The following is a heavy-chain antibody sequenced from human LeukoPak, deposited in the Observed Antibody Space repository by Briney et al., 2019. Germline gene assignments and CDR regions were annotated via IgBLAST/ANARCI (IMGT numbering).Heavy chain of an antibody. CDR1: GLSVSSKY. CDR2: LYSGGST. J-gene: IGHJ4*02. Sequence: PGGSLGLSCAASGLSVSSKYMNWVRQAPGKGLEWVSLLYSGGSTYYADSVKGRFTISRDSSKNTVYLQMNSLRAEDTAVYYCAARDCSTTSCYGGLFDYWGQGTRVTVSS. CDR3: AARDCSTTSCYGGLFDY. D-gene: IGHD2-2*01. V-gene: IGHV3-53*01.